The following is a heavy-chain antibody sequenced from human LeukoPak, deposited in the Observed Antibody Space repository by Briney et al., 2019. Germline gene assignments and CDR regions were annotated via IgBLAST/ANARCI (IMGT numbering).Heavy chain of an antibody. D-gene: IGHD3-3*01. Sequence: PGGSLRLSCAASGFTFTTYSMNWVRLAPGKGLEWVSSIDTRNYETYYADSVKGRFTISRDNARNSLFLQMRSLRSEDTAVHHCARDFRQNDFWSGFYSGGQGTLVTVSS. CDR1: GFTFTTYS. V-gene: IGHV3-21*01. CDR2: IDTRNYET. J-gene: IGHJ4*02. CDR3: ARDFRQNDFWSGFYS.